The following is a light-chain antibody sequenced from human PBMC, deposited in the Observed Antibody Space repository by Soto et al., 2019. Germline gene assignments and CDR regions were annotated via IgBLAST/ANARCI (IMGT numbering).Light chain of an antibody. Sequence: ELVLTQSPGTLSLSPGERTTLSCRASQSISSSYLAWYQQKPGQAPRLLVYGASSRATGIPGRFSGSGCGTDFTLTISGLEPEDCALYYCEEYSSTFWTLGQGTKVEI. CDR2: GAS. J-gene: IGKJ1*01. V-gene: IGKV3-20*01. CDR1: QSISSSY. CDR3: EEYSSTFWT.